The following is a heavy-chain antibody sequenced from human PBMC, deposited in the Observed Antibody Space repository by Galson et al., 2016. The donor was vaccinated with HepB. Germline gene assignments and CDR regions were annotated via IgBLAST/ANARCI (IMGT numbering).Heavy chain of an antibody. D-gene: IGHD5-18*01. J-gene: IGHJ4*02. CDR3: AREGYSYGYVAGSYFDY. CDR2: IIPIFGAA. V-gene: IGHV1-69*13. Sequence: SVKVSCKASGGTFSSYAISWVRQAPGQGLEWMGGIIPIFGAAIYAQKFQGRVTITADESTSTAYMELRSLRSEDTAVYYCAREGYSYGYVAGSYFDYWGQGTLVTVSS. CDR1: GGTFSSYA.